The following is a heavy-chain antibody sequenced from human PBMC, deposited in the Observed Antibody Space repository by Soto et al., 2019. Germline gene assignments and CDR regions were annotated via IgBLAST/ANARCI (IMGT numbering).Heavy chain of an antibody. D-gene: IGHD3-22*01. CDR2: NYYSKST. Sequence: PSQTISLTCRVSGEYITRKYPNWLRQPPGKELERIRYNYYSKSTNYNPSLKSRVLISGDTSKNQFSLRLSSVTAADTAVYFCAKAYYDTSGYSRDPCGQGTLVTVSA. CDR1: GEYITRKY. J-gene: IGHJ5*02. CDR3: AKAYYDTSGYSRDP. V-gene: IGHV4-59*01.